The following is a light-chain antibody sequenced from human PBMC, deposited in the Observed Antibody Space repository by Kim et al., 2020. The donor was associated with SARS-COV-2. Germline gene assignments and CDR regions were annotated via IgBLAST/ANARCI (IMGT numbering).Light chain of an antibody. CDR1: QDISSW. CDR2: GAS. CDR3: QQANSSPRMYT. J-gene: IGKJ2*01. V-gene: IGKV1-12*01. Sequence: SVGDIVTITCRASQDISSWLAWYQQIPGKAPKLLIYGASSLQSGVPSRFSGSGSGTDFTLTISSLQPEDFATYYCQQANSSPRMYTFGQGTKLEI.